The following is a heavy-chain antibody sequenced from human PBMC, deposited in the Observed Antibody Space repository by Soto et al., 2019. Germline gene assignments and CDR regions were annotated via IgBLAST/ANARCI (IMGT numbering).Heavy chain of an antibody. CDR3: ARDRVGATGDYYYYGMDV. D-gene: IGHD1-26*01. CDR1: GYTFTSYG. Sequence: GASVKVSCKASGYTFTSYGISWVRQAPGQGLEWMGWISAYNGNTNYAQKLQGRVTMTTDTSTSTAYMELRSLRSDDTALYYCARDRVGATGDYYYYGMDVWGQGTTVTVSS. CDR2: ISAYNGNT. J-gene: IGHJ6*02. V-gene: IGHV1-18*01.